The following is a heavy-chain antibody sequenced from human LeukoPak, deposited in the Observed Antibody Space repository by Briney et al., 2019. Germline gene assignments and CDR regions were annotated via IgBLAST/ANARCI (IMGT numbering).Heavy chain of an antibody. V-gene: IGHV3-7*01. J-gene: IGHJ4*02. D-gene: IGHD1-26*01. CDR2: IRQDGGEI. Sequence: GESLRLSCAASGFTFSSYWMAWVRQAPGKGLEWVANIRQDGGEIYYVDSVKGRFILSIDNAKNSLYLEINSLRDEDTAVYYCARCKIVGPTNFDSWGQGTLVTVSS. CDR3: ARCKIVGPTNFDS. CDR1: GFTFSSYW.